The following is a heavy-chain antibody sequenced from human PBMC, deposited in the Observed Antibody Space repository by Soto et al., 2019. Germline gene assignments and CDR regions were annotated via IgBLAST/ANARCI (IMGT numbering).Heavy chain of an antibody. CDR2: IMPIFRTP. CDR3: ARDKDRLQLGGNYYYILDV. J-gene: IGHJ6*02. Sequence: QVQLEQSGAEVKRPGSSVKVSCKASGGTFTTSAISWVRQAPGQGLEWMAGIMPIFRTPDYAQKFQGRVTVTADEATSTADMEWSGLRSDDTAVYYSARDKDRLQLGGNYYYILDVWGQGTTVTVSS. V-gene: IGHV1-69*12. CDR1: GGTFTTSA. D-gene: IGHD5-12*01.